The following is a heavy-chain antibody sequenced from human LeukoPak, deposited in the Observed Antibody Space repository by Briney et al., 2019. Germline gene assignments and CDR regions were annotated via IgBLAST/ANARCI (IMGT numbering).Heavy chain of an antibody. V-gene: IGHV1-46*01. CDR1: GYTFTSYC. J-gene: IGHJ3*02. CDR3: ARGLPRSPLTQYGSETDAFDI. CDR2: MNPSGGST. Sequence: ASVKVSCKASGYTFTSYCMHWVRQAPGQGLEWTGIMNPSGGSTNYAQKFQGRVTMTRDMSTSTVYMELSSLRSEDTAVYYCARGLPRSPLTQYGSETDAFDIWGQGTMVTVSS. D-gene: IGHD3-10*01.